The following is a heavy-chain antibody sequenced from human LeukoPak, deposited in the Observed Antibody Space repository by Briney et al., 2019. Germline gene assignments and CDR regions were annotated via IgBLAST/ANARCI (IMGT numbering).Heavy chain of an antibody. V-gene: IGHV3-30*18. J-gene: IGHJ4*02. Sequence: GGSLRLSCAASGFTFSSYGMHWVRQAPGKGLEWVAVISYDGSNKYYADSVKGRFTISRDNSKNTLYLQMNSLRAEDTAVYYCAKSPRSGYSSGWYSDYWGQGTLVTVSS. D-gene: IGHD6-19*01. CDR2: ISYDGSNK. CDR1: GFTFSSYG. CDR3: AKSPRSGYSSGWYSDY.